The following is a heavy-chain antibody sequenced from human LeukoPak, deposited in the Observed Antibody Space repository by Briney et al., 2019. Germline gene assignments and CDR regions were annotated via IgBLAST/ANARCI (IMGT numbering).Heavy chain of an antibody. Sequence: GGSLRLSCAASGFTFSKYWMLWVRQAPGKGLESVSRINTDGAVTTYADSVKGQFTVSRDNADNTMFLQMDSVRDEDTAVYYCATKQWLAPPPDSWGQGTPVTVPS. D-gene: IGHD6-19*01. CDR2: INTDGAVT. V-gene: IGHV3-74*01. J-gene: IGHJ4*02. CDR1: GFTFSKYW. CDR3: ATKQWLAPPPDS.